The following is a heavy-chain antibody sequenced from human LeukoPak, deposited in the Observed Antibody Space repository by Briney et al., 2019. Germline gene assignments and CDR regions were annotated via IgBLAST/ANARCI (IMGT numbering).Heavy chain of an antibody. CDR3: ARAVGATESLDY. D-gene: IGHD1-26*01. J-gene: IGHJ4*02. V-gene: IGHV1-69*05. CDR2: IIPIFGTA. Sequence: ASVKVSCKASGGTFSSYAISWVRQAPGQGLEWMGGIIPIFGTANYAQKFQGRVTITTDESTSTAYMELSSLRSDDTAVYYCARAVGATESLDYWGQGTLVTVSS. CDR1: GGTFSSYA.